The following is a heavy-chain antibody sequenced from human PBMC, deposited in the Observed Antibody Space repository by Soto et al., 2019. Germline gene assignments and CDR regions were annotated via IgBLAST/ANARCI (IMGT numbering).Heavy chain of an antibody. J-gene: IGHJ5*02. Sequence: QVQLQESGPGLVKPSETLSLTCTVSGGSISSYYWSWIRQPPGKGLEWIGYIYYSGSTNYNPSLXSRXXXSVDPSKNQCXXKXSXXTAADTAVYYCARGARCGTSCYAAQQQLPRSWFDPWGQGTLVTVSS. D-gene: IGHD2-2*01. V-gene: IGHV4-59*01. CDR2: IYYSGST. CDR3: ARGARCGTSCYAAQQQLPRSWFDP. CDR1: GGSISSYY.